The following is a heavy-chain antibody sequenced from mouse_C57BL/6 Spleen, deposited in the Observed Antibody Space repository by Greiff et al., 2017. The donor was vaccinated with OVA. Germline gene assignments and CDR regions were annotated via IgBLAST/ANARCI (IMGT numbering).Heavy chain of an antibody. CDR1: GFTFSDYG. CDR2: ISSGSSTI. J-gene: IGHJ4*01. D-gene: IGHD2-3*01. CDR3: ARGGYSYAMDY. Sequence: EVMLVESGGGLVKPGGSLKRAVAASGFTFSDYGMHWVRQAPEKGLEWVAYISSGSSTIYYSDTVKGRFTISRDNAKNTLFLQMTSLRSEDTAMYYCARGGYSYAMDYWGQGTSVTVSS. V-gene: IGHV5-17*01.